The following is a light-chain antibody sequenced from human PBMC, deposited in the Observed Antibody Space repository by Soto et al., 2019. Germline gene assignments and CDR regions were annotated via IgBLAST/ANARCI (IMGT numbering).Light chain of an antibody. CDR1: SSNIGADYD. CDR2: GGN. Sequence: QSVLTQPPSVSGAPGQRVTISCTGGSSNIGADYDVHWYQQVPGTAPKLLIYGGNNRPSGVPDRFSGSKSGTSASLAITGLQAEDEADYSCQSYDNRLSGLVFGGGTKLTVL. V-gene: IGLV1-40*01. J-gene: IGLJ2*01. CDR3: QSYDNRLSGLV.